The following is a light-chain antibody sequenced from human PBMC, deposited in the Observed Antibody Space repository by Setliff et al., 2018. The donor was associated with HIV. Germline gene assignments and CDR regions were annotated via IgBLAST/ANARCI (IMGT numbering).Light chain of an antibody. V-gene: IGLV2-14*02. CDR2: EVS. J-gene: IGLJ1*01. Sequence: QSALTQPASVSGSPGQSITISCTGSRSDVGSYDLVSWYQQHPGKAPKLIIYEVSSRPSGVPDRFSGSKSGNTASLTISGLQAEDEADYYCSSGTSSSTPYVFGTGTKV. CDR3: SSGTSSSTPYV. CDR1: RSDVGSYDL.